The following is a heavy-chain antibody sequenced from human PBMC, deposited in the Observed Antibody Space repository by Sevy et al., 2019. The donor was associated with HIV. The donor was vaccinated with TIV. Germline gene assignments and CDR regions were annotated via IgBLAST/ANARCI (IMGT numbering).Heavy chain of an antibody. D-gene: IGHD7-27*01. V-gene: IGHV3-48*02. J-gene: IGHJ4*02. CDR3: AREENRELGTIPLDS. CDR1: GFTFSHHN. CDR2: ISKSGSTT. Sequence: GGSLRLSCAASGFTFSHHNMNWVRQALGKGLEWISYISKSGSTTYFADSVRGRFTISRDNAKNSLFLEMHSLTDEDTAVYYCAREENRELGTIPLDSWGRGIQVTVSS.